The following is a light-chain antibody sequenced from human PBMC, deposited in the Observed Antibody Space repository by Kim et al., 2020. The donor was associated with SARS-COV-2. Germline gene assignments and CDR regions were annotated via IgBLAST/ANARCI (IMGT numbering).Light chain of an antibody. CDR3: QQYDNVPYT. J-gene: IGKJ2*01. Sequence: DIQVTQSPSSLSASVGDRVTVTCQASQDISNYLNWYQHKPGKAPELLIYDVSNLKPGVPSRFSGRGSGTHFSLTISSLQPEDIATYYCQQYDNVPYTLGQGTKVDIK. V-gene: IGKV1-33*01. CDR1: QDISNY. CDR2: DVS.